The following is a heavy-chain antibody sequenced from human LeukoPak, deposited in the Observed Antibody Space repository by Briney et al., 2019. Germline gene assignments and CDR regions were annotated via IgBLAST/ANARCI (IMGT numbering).Heavy chain of an antibody. CDR3: ASGYYYDSSGYSYFDY. J-gene: IGHJ4*02. CDR1: GGSISSSIYY. CDR2: IYFSGST. V-gene: IGHV4-39*01. Sequence: SETLSLTCTVSGGSISSSIYYWGWIRQPPGKGLEWIGTIYFSGSTYYNPSLKSRVTISVDTSKNQFSLKLSSVTAADTAVYYCASGYYYDSSGYSYFDYWGQGTLVTVPS. D-gene: IGHD3-22*01.